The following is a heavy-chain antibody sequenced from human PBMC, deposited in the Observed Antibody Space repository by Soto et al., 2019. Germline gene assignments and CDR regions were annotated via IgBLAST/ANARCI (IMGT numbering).Heavy chain of an antibody. V-gene: IGHV1-24*01. Sequence: GASVKVSCKVSGYTLTELSMHWVRQAPGKGLEWMGGFDPEDGETIYAQKFQGRVTMTEDTSTDTAYMELSSLRSEDTAVYYCATAAYSSSWFRATAYRSKYYFDYWGQGTLVTVSS. CDR3: ATAAYSSSWFRATAYRSKYYFDY. CDR1: GYTLTELS. CDR2: FDPEDGET. J-gene: IGHJ4*02. D-gene: IGHD6-13*01.